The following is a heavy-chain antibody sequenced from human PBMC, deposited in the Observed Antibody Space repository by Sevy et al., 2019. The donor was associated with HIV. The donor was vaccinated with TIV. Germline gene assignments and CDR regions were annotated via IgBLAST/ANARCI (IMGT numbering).Heavy chain of an antibody. D-gene: IGHD5-12*01. Sequence: SGPTLVNPTQTLTLTCTFSGFSLTAHGVGVGYIRQPPGKALEWLAVIYWDDDKRYSPSIKNRLTLTKDPSKNQVVLTLTNMDPVDTATYYCARRYSDHDYAFDYWGQGTLVTVSS. J-gene: IGHJ4*02. CDR3: ARRYSDHDYAFDY. V-gene: IGHV2-5*02. CDR2: IYWDDDK. CDR1: GFSLTAHGVG.